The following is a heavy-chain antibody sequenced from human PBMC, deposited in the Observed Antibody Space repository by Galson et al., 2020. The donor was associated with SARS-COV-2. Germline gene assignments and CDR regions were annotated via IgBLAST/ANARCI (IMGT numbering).Heavy chain of an antibody. V-gene: IGHV4-59*08. Sequence: SETLSLTCTVSGGSISSYYWSWIRQPPGKGLEWIGYIYYSGSTNYNPSLKSRVTISVDTSKNQFSLKLSSVTATDTAVYYCGSLYSSSWSPFDYWGQGTLVTVSS. CDR2: IYYSGST. J-gene: IGHJ4*02. CDR3: GSLYSSSWSPFDY. CDR1: GGSISSYY. D-gene: IGHD6-13*01.